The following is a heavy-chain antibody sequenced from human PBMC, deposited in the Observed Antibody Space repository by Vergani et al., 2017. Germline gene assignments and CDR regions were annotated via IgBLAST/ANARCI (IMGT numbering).Heavy chain of an antibody. J-gene: IGHJ4*02. D-gene: IGHD4-23*01. CDR2: IGTAGDT. Sequence: EVQLVESGGGLVQPGGSLRLSCAASGFTFSSYDMHWVRQATGNGLEWVSAIGTAGDTYYPGSVKGRFTISRENAKNSLYLQMNSLRAGDTAIYYCARAVSTTVGDPPGYWGQGTLVTVSS. CDR3: ARAVSTTVGDPPGY. CDR1: GFTFSSYD. V-gene: IGHV3-13*01.